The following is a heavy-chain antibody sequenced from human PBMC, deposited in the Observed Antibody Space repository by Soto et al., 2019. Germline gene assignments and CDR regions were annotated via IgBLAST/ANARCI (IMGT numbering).Heavy chain of an antibody. J-gene: IGHJ5*02. CDR2: IYYSGST. V-gene: IGHV4-39*01. D-gene: IGHD6-19*01. Sequence: SETLSLTCTVSGGSISSSSYYWGWIRQPPGKGLEWIGSIYYSGSTYYNPSLKSRVTISVDTSKNQFSLKLSSVTAADTAVYYWASGGVIAVASWFDPWGQGTLVTVSS. CDR3: ASGGVIAVASWFDP. CDR1: GGSISSSSYY.